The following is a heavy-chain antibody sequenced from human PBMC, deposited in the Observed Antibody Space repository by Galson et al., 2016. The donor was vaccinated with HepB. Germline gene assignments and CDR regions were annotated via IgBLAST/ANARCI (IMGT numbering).Heavy chain of an antibody. CDR3: ARLEAETTLDEYSSSGFDY. CDR1: GFTFSTYG. V-gene: IGHV3-23*01. D-gene: IGHD6-6*01. J-gene: IGHJ4*02. CDR2: ISVRMSGSGVST. Sequence: SLRLSCAASGFTFSTYGMSWVRQAPGKGVEWVSGISVRMSGSGVSTYYADSVKGRFIISRDNSKNTLFLQMNSLRAEDTAVYYCARLEAETTLDEYSSSGFDYWGQGTLVTVSS.